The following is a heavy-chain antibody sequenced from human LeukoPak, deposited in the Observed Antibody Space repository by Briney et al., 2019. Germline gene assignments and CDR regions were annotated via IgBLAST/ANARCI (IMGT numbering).Heavy chain of an antibody. J-gene: IGHJ4*02. CDR3: AREPTVTTTFDY. CDR1: GGTFSSYA. Sequence: SVKVSCRASGGTFSSYAISWVRQAPGQGLEWMGRIIPILGIANYAQKFQGRVTITADKSTSTAYMELSSLRSEDTAVYYCAREPTVTTTFDYWGQGTLVTVPS. D-gene: IGHD4-17*01. V-gene: IGHV1-69*04. CDR2: IIPILGIA.